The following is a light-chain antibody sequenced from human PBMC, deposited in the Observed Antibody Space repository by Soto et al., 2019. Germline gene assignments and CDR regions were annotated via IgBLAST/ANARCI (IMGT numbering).Light chain of an antibody. V-gene: IGKV3D-15*02. Sequence: EIVMMQFPATLSVSPGERVTLSCRASQSVSTNLAWYQQKPGQAPRLLIFDASARAVDIPGRFSGSGSGTEFTLTISSLQPEDFAVYYCQQYGNAPFTFGPGTKVDIK. CDR3: QQYGNAPFT. J-gene: IGKJ3*01. CDR2: DAS. CDR1: QSVSTN.